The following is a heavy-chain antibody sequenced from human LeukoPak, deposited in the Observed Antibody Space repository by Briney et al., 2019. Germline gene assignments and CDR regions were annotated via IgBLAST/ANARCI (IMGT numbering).Heavy chain of an antibody. D-gene: IGHD1-14*01. CDR3: AETGEISSI. Sequence: SETLSLTCTVSGGSISSGGYYWSWIRQPPGKGLEWIGYINHSGSTNYNPSLKSRVTLSLDTSKNQFSLNLTSVTAADTAVYYCAETGEISSIWGRGTMVTVSS. CDR1: GGSISSGGYY. CDR2: INHSGST. V-gene: IGHV4-30-2*01. J-gene: IGHJ3*02.